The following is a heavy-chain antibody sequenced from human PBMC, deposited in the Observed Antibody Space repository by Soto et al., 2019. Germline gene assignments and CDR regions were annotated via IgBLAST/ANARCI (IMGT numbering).Heavy chain of an antibody. V-gene: IGHV3-21*01. CDR1: GFTFSSYS. CDR3: ARARIAVAGNNDFDS. Sequence: PGGSLRLSCAASGFTFSSYSMNWVRQAPGKGLEWVSSISSSSSYIYYADSVKGRFTISRDNAKNSLYLQMNSLRAEDTAVYYCARARIAVAGNNDFDSWGQGTMVTVSS. J-gene: IGHJ3*02. CDR2: ISSSSSYI. D-gene: IGHD6-19*01.